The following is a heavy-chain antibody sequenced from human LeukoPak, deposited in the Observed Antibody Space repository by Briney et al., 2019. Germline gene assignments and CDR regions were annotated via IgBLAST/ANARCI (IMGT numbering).Heavy chain of an antibody. V-gene: IGHV4-4*02. CDR3: ARGRLVWYYYYMDV. CDR2: IYHSETT. D-gene: IGHD2-21*01. CDR1: GDSISTNSW. J-gene: IGHJ6*03. Sequence: SGTLSLTCAVSGDSISTNSWWNWVRQAPGKGLEWIAEIYHSETTNYNPSLKSRVTMSLDKSKNLFSLKLSSVTAADTAVYYCARGRLVWYYYYMDVWGKGTTVTIS.